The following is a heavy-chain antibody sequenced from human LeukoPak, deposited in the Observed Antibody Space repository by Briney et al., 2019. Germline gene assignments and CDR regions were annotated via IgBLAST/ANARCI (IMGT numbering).Heavy chain of an antibody. J-gene: IGHJ1*01. CDR3: ARDPPSFQY. Sequence: GGSLRLSCAASGFTLSDYYMSWIRQAPGKGLEWVSYISSGTTIYYADSMKGRFTISRDNSKNSLYLQMNSLRAEDTAVYYCARDPPSFQYWGQGTLVTVSA. V-gene: IGHV3-11*04. CDR1: GFTLSDYY. CDR2: ISSGTTI.